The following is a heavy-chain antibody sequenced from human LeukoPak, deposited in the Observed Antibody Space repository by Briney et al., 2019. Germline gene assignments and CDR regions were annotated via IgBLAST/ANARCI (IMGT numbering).Heavy chain of an antibody. CDR1: GYTFTGYY. CDR3: ARVYSGSYYTGYFDY. V-gene: IGHV1-2*02. CDR2: INPNSGGT. D-gene: IGHD1-26*01. J-gene: IGHJ4*02. Sequence: ASVKVSCKASGYTFTGYYMHWVRQAPGQGLEWMGWINPNSGGTNYAQKFQGRVTMTRDTSISTAYMELSRLRSDDTAVYYCARVYSGSYYTGYFDYWGQGTLVTVSS.